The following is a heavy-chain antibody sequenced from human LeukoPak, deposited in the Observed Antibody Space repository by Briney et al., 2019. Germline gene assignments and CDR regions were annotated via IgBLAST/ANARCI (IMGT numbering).Heavy chain of an antibody. V-gene: IGHV3-9*01. D-gene: IGHD6-13*01. CDR2: ISWNSGSI. CDR1: GFTFDDYA. CDR3: AKDSGSSWTYYFDY. Sequence: GRSLRLSCAASGFTFDDYAMHWVRQAPGKGLEWVSGISWNSGSIGYADSVKGRFTISRDNAKNSLYLQMNSPRAEDTALYYCAKDSGSSWTYYFDYWGQGTLVTVSS. J-gene: IGHJ4*02.